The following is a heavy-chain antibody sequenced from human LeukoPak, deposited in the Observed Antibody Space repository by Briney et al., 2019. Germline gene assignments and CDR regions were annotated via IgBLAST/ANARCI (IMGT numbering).Heavy chain of an antibody. CDR2: INPSGGST. CDR3: ARDLDTVTTGFDY. CDR1: GYTFTSYY. D-gene: IGHD4-17*01. J-gene: IGHJ4*02. V-gene: IGHV1-46*01. Sequence: ASVKVSCKPSGYTFTSYYMHWVRQAPGQGLEWMGLINPSGGSTSYAQKFQGRVTMTRDTSTSTVYMELSSLRPEDTAVYYSARDLDTVTTGFDYWGQGTLVTVSS.